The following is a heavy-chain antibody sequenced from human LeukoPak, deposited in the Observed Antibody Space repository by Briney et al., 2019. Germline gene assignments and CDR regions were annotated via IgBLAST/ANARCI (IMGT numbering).Heavy chain of an antibody. V-gene: IGHV3-66*01. J-gene: IGHJ1*01. Sequence: GGSLRLSCAASGFTFSSYAMSWVRQAPGKGLEWVSVIYSGGSTYYADSVKGRFTISRDNSKNTLYLQMNSLRAEDTAVYYCATNGPYYYGSGLNFQHWGQGTLVTVSS. D-gene: IGHD3-10*01. CDR2: IYSGGST. CDR1: GFTFSSYA. CDR3: ATNGPYYYGSGLNFQH.